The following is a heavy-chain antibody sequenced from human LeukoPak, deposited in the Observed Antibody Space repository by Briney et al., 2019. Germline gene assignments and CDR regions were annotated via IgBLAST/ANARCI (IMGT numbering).Heavy chain of an antibody. V-gene: IGHV1-46*01. J-gene: IGHJ3*02. CDR1: GYTFTSYY. D-gene: IGHD5-24*01. CDR2: INPSGGST. CDR3: ARAMADDAFDI. Sequence: ASVKVSCKASGYTFTSYYMHWVRQAPGQGLEWMGIINPSGGSTSYAQKFQGRVTMTTDTSTSTVCMELSSLRSEDTAVYYCARAMADDAFDIWGQGTMVTVSS.